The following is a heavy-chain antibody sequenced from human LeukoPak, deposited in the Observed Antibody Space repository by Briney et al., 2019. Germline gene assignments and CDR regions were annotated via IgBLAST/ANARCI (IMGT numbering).Heavy chain of an antibody. J-gene: IGHJ4*02. CDR1: GYTFTGYG. Sequence: ASVKVSCKASGYTFTGYGISWVRQAPGQGLEWMGWISAYNGNTNYAQKLQGRVTMTTDTSTSTAYMELRSLRSDDTAVYYCARVGHLHSSGWLSYFDYWGQGTLVTVSS. CDR3: ARVGHLHSSGWLSYFDY. V-gene: IGHV1-18*01. CDR2: ISAYNGNT. D-gene: IGHD6-19*01.